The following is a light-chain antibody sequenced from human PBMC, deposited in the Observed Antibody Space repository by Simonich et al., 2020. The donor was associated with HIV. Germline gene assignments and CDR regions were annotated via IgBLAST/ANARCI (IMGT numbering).Light chain of an antibody. J-gene: IGKJ1*01. V-gene: IGKV4-1*01. CDR1: QCVLYSSNNKNY. Sequence: DIVMTQSPASLAVSLGERATINCKSSQCVLYSSNNKNYLAWYQQKPGQPPNLLISWSSTRESGVPDRFSGSGSGTDFTLTISSLQAEDVAVYFCQQYYSTPPTFGQGTKVEIK. CDR2: WSS. CDR3: QQYYSTPPT.